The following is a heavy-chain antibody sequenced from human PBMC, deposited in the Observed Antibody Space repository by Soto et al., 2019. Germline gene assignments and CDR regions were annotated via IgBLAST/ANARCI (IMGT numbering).Heavy chain of an antibody. V-gene: IGHV4-39*01. CDR2: IFYSAST. CDR3: ARQGRGVPCHWFGP. D-gene: IGHD2-15*01. Sequence: QLQLQESGPGLVKPSETLSLTCTVSSGSISSTIYSWDWICQPPGKGLEWIGSIFYSASTYSTPSLKIRVTISIDTSKNYFSLTLTSVTAADTDVYYCARQGRGVPCHWFGPWGQGTLVTVSS. CDR1: SGSISSTIYS. J-gene: IGHJ5*02.